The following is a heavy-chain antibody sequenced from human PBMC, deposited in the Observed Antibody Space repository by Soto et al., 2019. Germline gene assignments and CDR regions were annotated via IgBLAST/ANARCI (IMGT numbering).Heavy chain of an antibody. D-gene: IGHD2-2*01. J-gene: IGHJ4*02. CDR1: GFIVSRNY. CDR2: LYGGGTT. CDR3: ARAHISTKYGFDY. Sequence: EVQLVQSGGGLVQPGGSLRLSCAASGFIVSRNYMSWVRQAPGRGLEWVSVLYGGGTTYYADSVKGRFIISRDNSKNTLFLQMNSLRVEDTAVYYCARAHISTKYGFDYWGQGTLVTVSA. V-gene: IGHV3-66*01.